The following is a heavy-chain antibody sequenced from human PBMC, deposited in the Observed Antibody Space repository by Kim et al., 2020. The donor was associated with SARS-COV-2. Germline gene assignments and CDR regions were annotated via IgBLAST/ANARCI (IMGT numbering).Heavy chain of an antibody. D-gene: IGHD2-21*01. V-gene: IGHV3-66*01. CDR3: SRGGVSSREMIDLDY. J-gene: IGHJ4*02. Sequence: AESVKGRFTNPRDNSKNTLYLNMNRLTAEDTAVYYCSRGGVSSREMIDLDYWGQGTLVTVSS.